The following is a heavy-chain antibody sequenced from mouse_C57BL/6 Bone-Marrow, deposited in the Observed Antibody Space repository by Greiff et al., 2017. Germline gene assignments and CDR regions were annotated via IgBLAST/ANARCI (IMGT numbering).Heavy chain of an antibody. D-gene: IGHD2-1*01. CDR1: GFTFSSYG. J-gene: IGHJ4*01. CDR2: ISSGGSYT. Sequence: EVQGVESGGDLVKPGGSLKLSCAASGFTFSSYGMSWVRQTPDKRLEWVATISSGGSYTYYPDSVKGRFTISRDNAKNTLYLQMSSLKSEDTTIYYCARRTYGNNPFLAMDYWGQGTSVTVSS. V-gene: IGHV5-6*01. CDR3: ARRTYGNNPFLAMDY.